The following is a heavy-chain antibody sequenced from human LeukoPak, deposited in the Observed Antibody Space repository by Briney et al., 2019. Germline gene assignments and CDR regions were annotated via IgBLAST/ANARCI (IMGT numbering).Heavy chain of an antibody. CDR3: ARDMGPYGGSPGAS. CDR1: GFTFSGYW. Sequence: GGSLRLSCAASGFTFSGYWMHWVRQAPGKGLVWVSRVATGGTGPSYADSVKGRFTISRDNAKNTLYLQMNSLSAEDTAVYFCARDMGPYGGSPGASWGQGTLVTVCS. D-gene: IGHD4-23*01. CDR2: VATGGTGP. J-gene: IGHJ5*02. V-gene: IGHV3-74*01.